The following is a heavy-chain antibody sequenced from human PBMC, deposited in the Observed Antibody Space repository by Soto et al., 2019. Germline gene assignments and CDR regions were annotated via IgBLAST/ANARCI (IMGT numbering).Heavy chain of an antibody. J-gene: IGHJ3*02. Sequence: SETLSLTCTVSGGSISSSSYYWGWIRQPPGKGLEWIGSIYYSGSTYYNPSLKSRVTISVDTSKNQFSLKLSSVTAADTAVYYCARLRRYSYDYGAFDIWGQGTMVTVSS. CDR1: GGSISSSSYY. V-gene: IGHV4-39*01. D-gene: IGHD5-18*01. CDR3: ARLRRYSYDYGAFDI. CDR2: IYYSGST.